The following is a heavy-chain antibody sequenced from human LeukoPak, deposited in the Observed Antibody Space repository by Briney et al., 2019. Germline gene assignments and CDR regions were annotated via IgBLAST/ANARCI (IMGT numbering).Heavy chain of an antibody. V-gene: IGHV1-8*02. CDR1: GGTFSSYA. D-gene: IGHD3-9*01. CDR3: ARVKLRYYDILTGYYRGHYYFDY. CDR2: MNPNSGNT. J-gene: IGHJ4*02. Sequence: ASVKVSCKASGGTFSSYAISWVRQATGQGLEWMGWMNPNSGNTGYAQKFQGRVTMTRNTSISTAYMELSSLRSEDTAVYYCARVKLRYYDILTGYYRGHYYFDYWGQGTLVTVSS.